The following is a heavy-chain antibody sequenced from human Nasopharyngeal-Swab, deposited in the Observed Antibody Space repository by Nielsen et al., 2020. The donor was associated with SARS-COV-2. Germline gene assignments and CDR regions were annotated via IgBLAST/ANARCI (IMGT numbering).Heavy chain of an antibody. Sequence: GASLKISCAASGFTFSSYWMNWVRQAPGKGLEWVSSISSSSGYIYYADSMKGRFTISRDNAKNSPYLQMNSLRAEDTAVYYCAREVNGYYDYWGQGTLVTVSS. V-gene: IGHV3-21*01. D-gene: IGHD3-9*01. CDR3: AREVNGYYDY. CDR2: ISSSSGYI. J-gene: IGHJ4*02. CDR1: GFTFSSYW.